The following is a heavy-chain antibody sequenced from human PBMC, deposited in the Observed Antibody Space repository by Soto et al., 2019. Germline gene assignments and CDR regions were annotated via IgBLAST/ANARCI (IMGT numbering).Heavy chain of an antibody. V-gene: IGHV4-59*01. CDR1: GGSISSYY. Sequence: PSETLSLTCTVSGGSISSYYWSWIRQPPGKGLEWIGYIYYSGSTNYNPSLKSRVTMTRNTSINTAYMELNSLRSEDTAVYYCARGIKYGDYSRWFDPWGQGTLVTVSS. CDR3: ARGIKYGDYSRWFDP. J-gene: IGHJ5*02. CDR2: IYYSGST. D-gene: IGHD4-17*01.